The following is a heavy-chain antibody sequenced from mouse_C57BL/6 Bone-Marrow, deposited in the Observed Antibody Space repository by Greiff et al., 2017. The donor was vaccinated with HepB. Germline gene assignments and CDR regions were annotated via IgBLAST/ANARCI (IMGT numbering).Heavy chain of an antibody. CDR1: GYSITSDY. CDR2: ISYSGNT. V-gene: IGHV3-8*01. J-gene: IGHJ1*03. CDR3: ARRPHPFLRYFDV. D-gene: IGHD2-1*01. Sequence: EVQLVESGPGLAKPSQTLSLTCSVTGYSITSDYWNWIRKFPGNKLEYMGYISYSGNTYYNPSLNSRISITRDTSKNQYYLQLNSVTTEDTATYYCARRPHPFLRYFDVWGTGTTVTVSS.